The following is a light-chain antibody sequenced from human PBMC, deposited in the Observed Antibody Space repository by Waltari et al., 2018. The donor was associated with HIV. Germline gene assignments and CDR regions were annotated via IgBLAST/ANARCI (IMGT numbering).Light chain of an antibody. J-gene: IGLJ1*01. CDR2: KNF. CDR3: EGWDSSLSAYV. V-gene: IGLV1-47*01. CDR1: SSNIENDN. Sequence: QSFLTQPPSASGTPGQTVTISCSGSSSNIENDNVYWYQQLPGMTPKLLIYKNFLRPSGVPGRFAASKSGTSASLTISGLRSADEADYYCEGWDSSLSAYVFGAGTKVAVL.